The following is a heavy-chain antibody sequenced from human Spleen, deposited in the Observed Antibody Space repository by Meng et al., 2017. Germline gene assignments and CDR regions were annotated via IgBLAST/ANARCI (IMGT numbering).Heavy chain of an antibody. J-gene: IGHJ4*02. V-gene: IGHV3-48*03. CDR1: GFTFSNYE. Sequence: GESLKISCVASGFTFSNYEMSWLRQAPGKGLEWVSYMSGSGGTIAYADSVKGRFTISRDNSKNTLYLQMNSLRAEDTAVYYCARDRSSSWSAFDYWGQGTLVTVSS. CDR3: ARDRSSSWSAFDY. D-gene: IGHD6-13*01. CDR2: MSGSGGTI.